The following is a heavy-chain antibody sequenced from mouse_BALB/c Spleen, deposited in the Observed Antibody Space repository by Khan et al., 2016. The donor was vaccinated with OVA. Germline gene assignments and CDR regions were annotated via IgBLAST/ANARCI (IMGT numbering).Heavy chain of an antibody. CDR2: VNPNNGDA. CDR3: ARGDEFLPY. V-gene: IGHV1-26*01. Sequence: VQLQQSGPDLVKPGASVKISCKASGYSFSLYYMTWVKQSHGKSPEWIGRVNPNNGDATYNQKFKGKATLTVDKSSSTAYMELRSLTSEVSAVFYCARGDEFLPYWGQGTLVTVSA. CDR1: GYSFSLYY. J-gene: IGHJ3*01.